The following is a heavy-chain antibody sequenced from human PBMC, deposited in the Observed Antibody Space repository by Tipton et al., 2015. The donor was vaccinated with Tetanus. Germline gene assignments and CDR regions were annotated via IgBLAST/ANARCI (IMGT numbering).Heavy chain of an antibody. CDR2: IYESGDT. CDR1: GGSIRGGTFY. V-gene: IGHV4-39*01. D-gene: IGHD3-3*01. Sequence: LRLSCTVSGGSIRGGTFYWGWIRQPPGKGLEWIGGIYESGDTYYIPSLKSRVTISVDTTKNQFFLNLNSMAAADTGVYYCARHQSGYFTPFDYWGQGNLVTVPS. CDR3: ARHQSGYFTPFDY. J-gene: IGHJ4*02.